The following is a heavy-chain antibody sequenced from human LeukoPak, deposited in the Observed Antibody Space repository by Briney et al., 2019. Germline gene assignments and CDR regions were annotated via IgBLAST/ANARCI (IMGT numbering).Heavy chain of an antibody. CDR2: SYPGDSDT. J-gene: IGHJ3*02. Sequence: GESLKISCQASGYSFTGHWSGWVRQMPGKGLEWMGISYPGDSDTRYSPSFQGRVTISANKTIFTAYLQWSSRKASDTAMYYCARYGKSGDDSHGFDIWGQGTMVIVSS. V-gene: IGHV5-51*01. CDR3: ARYGKSGDDSHGFDI. D-gene: IGHD3-16*01. CDR1: GYSFTGHW.